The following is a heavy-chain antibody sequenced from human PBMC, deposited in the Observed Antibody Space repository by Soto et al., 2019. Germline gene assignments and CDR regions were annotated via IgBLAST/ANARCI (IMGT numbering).Heavy chain of an antibody. CDR2: FHNSGNP. CDR1: GGSISGYH. CDR3: ARDFFDSSDYTTNRFAP. Sequence: SETLSLTCSISGGSISGYHWNWIRQTPGKGVEWIGYFHNSGNPKYSSSLKSRVTISVDTSKNQFSLKLTSVTAADAALYYCARDFFDSSDYTTNRFAPWGQRTLVTVSS. J-gene: IGHJ5*02. V-gene: IGHV4-4*08. D-gene: IGHD3-22*01.